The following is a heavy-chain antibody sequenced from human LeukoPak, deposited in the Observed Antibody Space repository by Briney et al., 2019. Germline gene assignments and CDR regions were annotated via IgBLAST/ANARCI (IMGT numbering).Heavy chain of an antibody. J-gene: IGHJ4*02. Sequence: GGSLRLSCAASGFTFSSYAMHWVRQAPGKGLEWVAVMSYDGSNKYYADSVKGRFTISRDNSKNTLYLQMNSLRAEDTAVYYCARVARVVVITANFDYWGQGTLVTVSS. CDR3: ARVARVVVITANFDY. CDR2: MSYDGSNK. CDR1: GFTFSSYA. V-gene: IGHV3-30-3*01. D-gene: IGHD3-22*01.